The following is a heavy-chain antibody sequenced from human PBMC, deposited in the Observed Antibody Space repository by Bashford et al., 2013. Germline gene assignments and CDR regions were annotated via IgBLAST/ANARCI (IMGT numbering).Heavy chain of an antibody. CDR2: ISKTGDTT. D-gene: IGHD5-12*01. CDR1: GFSFSSYS. J-gene: IGHJ6*02. Sequence: GSLRLSCTVSGFSFSSYSFNWVRQAPGRGLEWISFISKTGDTTRFAESVMGRFTISRDNAKNTLSLQMRALGAXDTAVYYCARAWDSGYYGYYYYAMDVWGRGTTGHRLL. V-gene: IGHV3-48*01. CDR3: ARAWDSGYYGYYYYAMDV.